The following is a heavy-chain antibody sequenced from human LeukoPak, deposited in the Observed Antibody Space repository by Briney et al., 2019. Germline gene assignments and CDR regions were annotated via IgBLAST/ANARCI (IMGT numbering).Heavy chain of an antibody. J-gene: IGHJ3*02. CDR2: ISGSGGST. CDR1: GFTFSSYA. Sequence: GGSLRLSCAASGFTFSSYAMSWVRQAPGKGLEWVSAISGSGGSTYYADSVKGRFTISRDNSKNTLYLQMNSLRAEDTAVYYCAKVFGVTPDAPSAFDIWGQGTMVTVSS. V-gene: IGHV3-23*01. CDR3: AKVFGVTPDAPSAFDI. D-gene: IGHD2-15*01.